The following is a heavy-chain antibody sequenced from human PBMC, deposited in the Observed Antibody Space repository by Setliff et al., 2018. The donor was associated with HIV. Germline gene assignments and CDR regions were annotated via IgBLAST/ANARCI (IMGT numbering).Heavy chain of an antibody. D-gene: IGHD5-18*01. J-gene: IGHJ4*02. CDR3: ARVARYSYGSFES. Sequence: LSCAASGFTFSNYGMHWIRQPPGKGLEWIGEIDYSGSPNYNPSLKSRVTISIDTFKKQFSLRLTSVTAADTAVYYCARVARYSYGSFESWGQGTLVTVSS. CDR2: IDYSGSP. V-gene: IGHV4-34*01. CDR1: GFTFSNYG.